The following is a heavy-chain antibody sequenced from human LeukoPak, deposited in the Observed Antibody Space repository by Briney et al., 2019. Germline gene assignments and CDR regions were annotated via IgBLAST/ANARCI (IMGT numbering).Heavy chain of an antibody. Sequence: SETLSLTCTVSGGSISSSSYYWGWIRQPPGKGLEWIGSIYYSGSTYYNPSLKSRVTISVDTSKNQFSLKLSSVTAADTAVYYCARPYGSGSYYTDNWFDPWGRGTLVTVSS. J-gene: IGHJ5*02. CDR3: ARPYGSGSYYTDNWFDP. CDR2: IYYSGST. CDR1: GGSISSSSYY. D-gene: IGHD3-10*01. V-gene: IGHV4-39*01.